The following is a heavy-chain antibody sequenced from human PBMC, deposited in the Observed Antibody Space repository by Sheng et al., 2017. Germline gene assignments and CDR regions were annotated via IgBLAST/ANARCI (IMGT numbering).Heavy chain of an antibody. CDR3: AKGGEGYYGSGSYSRNYYYYGMDV. D-gene: IGHD3-10*01. V-gene: IGHV3-43D*03. CDR1: GFTFDDYA. Sequence: EVQLVESGGVVVQPGGSLRLSCAASGFTFDDYAMHWVRQAPGKGLEWVSLISWDGGSTYYADSVKGRFTISRDNSKNSLYLQMNSLRAEDTALYYCAKGGEGYYGSGSYSRNYYYYGMDVWGQGTTVTVSS. J-gene: IGHJ6*02. CDR2: ISWDGGST.